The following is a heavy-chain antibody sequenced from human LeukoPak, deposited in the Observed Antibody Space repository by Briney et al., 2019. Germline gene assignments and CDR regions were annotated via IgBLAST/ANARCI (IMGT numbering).Heavy chain of an antibody. Sequence: GGSLRLSCAAPGFTFSSYAMHWVRQAPGKGLEWVAVISYDGSNKYYADSVKGRFTISRDNSKNTLYLQMNSLRAEDTAVYYCARVNPPAIFDYWGQGTLVTVSS. CDR3: ARVNPPAIFDY. V-gene: IGHV3-30-3*01. CDR1: GFTFSSYA. CDR2: ISYDGSNK. J-gene: IGHJ4*02.